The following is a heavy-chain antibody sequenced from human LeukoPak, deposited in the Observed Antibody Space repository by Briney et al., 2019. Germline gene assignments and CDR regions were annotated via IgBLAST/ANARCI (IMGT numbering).Heavy chain of an antibody. D-gene: IGHD6-19*01. CDR1: GYTFTGYY. CDR2: MNPNSGNT. J-gene: IGHJ5*02. CDR3: ARGISAVAGGFDP. V-gene: IGHV1-8*02. Sequence: ASVKVSCKASGYTFTGYYMHWVRQATGQGLEWMGWMNPNSGNTGYAQKFQGRVTMTRNTSISTAYMELSSLRSEDTAVYYCARGISAVAGGFDPWGQGTLVTVSS.